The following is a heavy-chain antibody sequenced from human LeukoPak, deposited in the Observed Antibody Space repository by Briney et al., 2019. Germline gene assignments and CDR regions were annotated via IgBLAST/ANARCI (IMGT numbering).Heavy chain of an antibody. J-gene: IGHJ4*02. V-gene: IGHV3-49*03. Sequence: GGSLRLSCTASGFTFGDYAMSWFRQAPGKGLEWVGFIRSKAYGGTTEYAASVKGRFTISRDDSKSIAYLQMNSLKTEDTAVYYCTAVVPAAMFFDYWGQGTLVTVSS. CDR1: GFTFGDYA. CDR2: IRSKAYGGTT. CDR3: TAVVPAAMFFDY. D-gene: IGHD2-2*01.